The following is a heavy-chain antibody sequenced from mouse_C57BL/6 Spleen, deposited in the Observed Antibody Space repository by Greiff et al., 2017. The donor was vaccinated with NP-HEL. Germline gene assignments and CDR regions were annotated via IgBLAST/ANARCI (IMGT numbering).Heavy chain of an antibody. Sequence: EVKVEESGGGLVKPGGSLKLSCAASGFTFSSYAMSWVRQTPEKRLEWVATISDGGSYTYYPDNVKGRFTISRDNAKNNLYLQMSHLKSEDTAMYYCARELGRKDYFDYWGQGTTLTVSS. J-gene: IGHJ2*01. V-gene: IGHV5-4*01. CDR1: GFTFSSYA. CDR3: ARELGRKDYFDY. D-gene: IGHD4-1*01. CDR2: ISDGGSYT.